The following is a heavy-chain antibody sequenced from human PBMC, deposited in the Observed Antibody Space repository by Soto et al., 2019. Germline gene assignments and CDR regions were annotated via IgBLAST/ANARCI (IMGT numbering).Heavy chain of an antibody. V-gene: IGHV1-8*01. D-gene: IGHD2-2*01. CDR2: MNPNSGNT. Sequence: VASVKVSCKASGYTFTSYDINWVRQATGQGLEWMGWMNPNSGNTGYAQKFQGRVTMTRNTSISTAYMELSSLRSEDTAVYYCARARRGYCSSTSCYERGYYYYYYYMDVWGKGTTVTVSS. CDR3: ARARRGYCSSTSCYERGYYYYYYYMDV. J-gene: IGHJ6*03. CDR1: GYTFTSYD.